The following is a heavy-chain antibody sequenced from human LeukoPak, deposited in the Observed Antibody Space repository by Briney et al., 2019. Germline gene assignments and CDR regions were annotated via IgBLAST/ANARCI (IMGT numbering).Heavy chain of an antibody. D-gene: IGHD3-10*01. Sequence: SETLSLTCAVYGGSFSDYYWSWIRQPPGKGLEWIGEINHSGSTNYNPSLKSRVTISVDTSKNQFSLKLSSVTAADTAVYYCARDRGGVEHFDYWGQGTLVTVSS. V-gene: IGHV4-34*01. CDR3: ARDRGGVEHFDY. CDR2: INHSGST. J-gene: IGHJ4*02. CDR1: GGSFSDYY.